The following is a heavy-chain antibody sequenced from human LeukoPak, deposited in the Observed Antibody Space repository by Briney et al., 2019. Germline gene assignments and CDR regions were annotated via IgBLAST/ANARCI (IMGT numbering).Heavy chain of an antibody. Sequence: GGSLTPSCAASGFTFSSHAMGWVRQAPGKGLEWVSGIGGLGGSTYYAGSVKGRFTIPRDNSQNTLYLHMNSLISYDTAVLYCARDPGVVAFHYFDYWGQVALVTVSS. CDR3: ARDPGVVAFHYFDY. CDR2: IGGLGGST. D-gene: IGHD3-3*01. J-gene: IGHJ4*02. V-gene: IGHV3-23*01. CDR1: GFTFSSHA.